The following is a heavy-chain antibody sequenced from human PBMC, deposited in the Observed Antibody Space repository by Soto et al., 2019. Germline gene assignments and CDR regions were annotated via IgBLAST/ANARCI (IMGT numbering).Heavy chain of an antibody. V-gene: IGHV3-21*01. CDR3: ARDGDPYDFWSGYYSSHNWLDP. CDR1: GFTFSSYS. D-gene: IGHD3-3*01. Sequence: GGSLRLSCAASGFTFSSYSMNWVRQAPGKGLEWVSSISSSSSYIYYADSVKGRFTISRDNAKNSLYLQMNSLRAEDTAVYYCARDGDPYDFWSGYYSSHNWLDPWGQGTLVTVSS. CDR2: ISSSSSYI. J-gene: IGHJ5*02.